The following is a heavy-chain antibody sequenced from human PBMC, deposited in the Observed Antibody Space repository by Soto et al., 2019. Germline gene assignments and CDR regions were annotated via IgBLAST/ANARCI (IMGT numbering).Heavy chain of an antibody. CDR3: ARAGTYYYDSSGYYFDY. D-gene: IGHD3-22*01. V-gene: IGHV4-30-4*01. CDR1: VGSISIGDYY. CDR2: IYYSGST. J-gene: IGHJ4*02. Sequence: PSETLSLTCTFSVGSISIGDYYWSWIRQPPGKGLEWIGYIYYSGSTYYNPSLKSRVTISVDTSKNQFSLKLSSVTAADTAVYYCARAGTYYYDSSGYYFDYWGQGTLVTVSS.